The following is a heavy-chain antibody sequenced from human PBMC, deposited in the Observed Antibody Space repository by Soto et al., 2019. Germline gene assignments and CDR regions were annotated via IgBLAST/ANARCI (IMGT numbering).Heavy chain of an antibody. J-gene: IGHJ3*02. CDR3: ARVFTMIVVVIDSESDAFDI. D-gene: IGHD3-22*01. Sequence: GASVKVSCKASGYTFTSYGISWVRQAPGQGLERMGWISAYNGNTNYAQKLQGRVTMTTDTSTSTAYMELRSLRSDDTAVYYCARVFTMIVVVIDSESDAFDIWGQGTMVTVSS. CDR1: GYTFTSYG. V-gene: IGHV1-18*01. CDR2: ISAYNGNT.